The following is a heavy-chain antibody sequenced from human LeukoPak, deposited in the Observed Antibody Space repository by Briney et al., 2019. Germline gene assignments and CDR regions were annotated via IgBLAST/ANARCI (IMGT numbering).Heavy chain of an antibody. D-gene: IGHD6-13*01. J-gene: IGHJ3*02. CDR3: ARHGGGYPRGLYGAFDI. CDR1: GGSISSYY. CDR2: IYYSGST. Sequence: SETLSLTCTVSGGSISSYYWSWIRQPPGKGLEWIGYIYYSGSTNYNPSLKSRVTISVDTSKNQFSLKLSSVTAADTAVYYCARHGGGYPRGLYGAFDIWGQGTMVTVSS. V-gene: IGHV4-59*08.